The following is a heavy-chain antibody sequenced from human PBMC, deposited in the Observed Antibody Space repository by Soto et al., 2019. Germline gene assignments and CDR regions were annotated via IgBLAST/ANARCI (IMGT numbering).Heavy chain of an antibody. CDR1: GRSISSSSFY. J-gene: IGHJ6*03. D-gene: IGHD3-10*01. CDR3: AKHIGSGSPYYYYYYIDV. Sequence: SETLSLTCTVSGRSISSSSFYWGWIRQPPGKGLEWIGSINYSGSTYHNPSLKSRVTMSVDTSKNQFSLKLTSVTAADTAAYNCAKHIGSGSPYYYYYYIDVWGKGTTVTVSS. CDR2: INYSGST. V-gene: IGHV4-39*01.